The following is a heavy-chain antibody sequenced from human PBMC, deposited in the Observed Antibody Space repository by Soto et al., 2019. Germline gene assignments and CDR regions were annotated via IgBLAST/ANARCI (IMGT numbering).Heavy chain of an antibody. D-gene: IGHD3-10*01. Sequence: SETLSLTCTVSGGSISSYYWSWIRQPPGKGLEWIGYIYYSGSTNYNPSLKSRVTISVDMSKNQFSLKLSSVTAADTAVYYCARVWGGAFDFWGQGTMVTVSS. CDR3: ARVWGGAFDF. V-gene: IGHV4-59*01. CDR1: GGSISSYY. CDR2: IYYSGST. J-gene: IGHJ3*01.